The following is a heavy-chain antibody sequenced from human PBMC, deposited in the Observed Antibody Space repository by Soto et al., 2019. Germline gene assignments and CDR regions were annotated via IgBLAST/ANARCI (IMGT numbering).Heavy chain of an antibody. CDR1: GFTFSSYA. J-gene: IGHJ3*02. V-gene: IGHV3-23*01. CDR2: ISGSGGTT. D-gene: IGHD6-19*01. CDR3: AKTANGWFSAFDI. Sequence: EVQLLESGGGLVQPGGSLRLSCAASGFTFSSYARSWVRQAPGKGLEWVSAISGSGGTTYYADSVKGRFTFSRDNSKNTLYLQMNSLRAEDTAVYYCAKTANGWFSAFDIWGQGTVVTVSS.